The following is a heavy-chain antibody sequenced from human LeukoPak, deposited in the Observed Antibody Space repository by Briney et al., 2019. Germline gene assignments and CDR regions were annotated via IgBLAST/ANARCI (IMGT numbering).Heavy chain of an antibody. Sequence: GGSLTLSCAASGFTFSSYSMNWVRQATGKGLEWVSSIRSSWSYIYYADWVKGRFTISRDNAKNSLYLQMNSLRAEDTAVYYCARDAEDYYGSGSYIDWFDPWGQGTLVTVSS. D-gene: IGHD3-10*01. CDR3: ARDAEDYYGSGSYIDWFDP. CDR1: GFTFSSYS. V-gene: IGHV3-21*01. J-gene: IGHJ5*02. CDR2: IRSSWSYI.